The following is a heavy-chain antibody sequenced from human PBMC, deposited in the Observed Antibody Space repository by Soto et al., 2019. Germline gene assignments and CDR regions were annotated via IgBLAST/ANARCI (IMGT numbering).Heavy chain of an antibody. J-gene: IGHJ4*01. CDR1: GYAFTSYG. CDR3: ARDTSKYFDD. V-gene: IGHV1-18*01. Sequence: XSVKVSCKASGYAFTSYGIRLVRQAPGQGLEWMGWISAYNGNTKYAQKLQGRVTMTTDTSTSTAYMELRSLRSDDTAVYYCARDTSKYFDDWGHGTLVTVSS. D-gene: IGHD2-2*01. CDR2: ISAYNGNT.